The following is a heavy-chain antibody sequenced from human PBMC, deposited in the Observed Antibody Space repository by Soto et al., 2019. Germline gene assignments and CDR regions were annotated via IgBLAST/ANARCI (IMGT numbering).Heavy chain of an antibody. D-gene: IGHD5-18*01. CDR2: ISSSSSTI. V-gene: IGHV3-48*04. J-gene: IGHJ4*02. Sequence: GGSLRLSCAASGFTFSSYSMNWVRQAPGKGLEWVSYISSSSSTIYYADSVKGRFTISRDNAKNSLYLQMNSLIAEDTAVYYCAREEEMGGYSYGYGLDYWGQGTLVTVSS. CDR1: GFTFSSYS. CDR3: AREEEMGGYSYGYGLDY.